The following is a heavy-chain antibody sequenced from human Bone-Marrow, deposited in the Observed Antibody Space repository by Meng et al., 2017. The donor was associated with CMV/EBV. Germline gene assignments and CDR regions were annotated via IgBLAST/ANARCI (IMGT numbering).Heavy chain of an antibody. CDR2: INPNSGGT. CDR3: ARGARRYYDFWSGPGGMDV. Sequence: ASVKVSCKASGYTFTGYYMHWVRQAPGQGLEWMGWINPNSGGTNYAQKFQGRVTMTRNTSISTAYMELSSLRSEDTAVYYCARGARRYYDFWSGPGGMDVWGQGTTVTVSS. D-gene: IGHD3-3*01. CDR1: GYTFTGYY. V-gene: IGHV1-2*02. J-gene: IGHJ6*02.